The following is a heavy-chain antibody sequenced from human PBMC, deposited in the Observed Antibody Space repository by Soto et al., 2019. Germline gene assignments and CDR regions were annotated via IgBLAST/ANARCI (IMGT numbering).Heavy chain of an antibody. D-gene: IGHD6-13*01. CDR2: INPSGGST. Sequence: QVQLVQSGAEVKKPGASVKVSCKASGYTFTSYYMHWVRQAPGQGLEWMGIINPSGGSTSYAQKFQGRVTMTRDTSTSTVYMELSSLRSEDTAVYYCARSIFRIAAAGIEVFNAFDIWGQGTMDTVSS. CDR3: ARSIFRIAAAGIEVFNAFDI. CDR1: GYTFTSYY. J-gene: IGHJ3*02. V-gene: IGHV1-46*01.